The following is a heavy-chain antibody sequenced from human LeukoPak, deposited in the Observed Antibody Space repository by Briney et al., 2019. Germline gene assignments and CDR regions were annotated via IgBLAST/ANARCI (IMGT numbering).Heavy chain of an antibody. J-gene: IGHJ6*03. D-gene: IGHD4-11*01. Sequence: SETLSLTCTVSGGSISSYYWSWIRQPAGKGLEWIGRIYTSGSTNYNPSLKSRVTMSVDTSKNQFSLKLSSVTAADTAVYYCARVDDYSNERYYYYYMDVWGKGTTVIVSS. CDR2: IYTSGST. CDR3: ARVDDYSNERYYYYYMDV. V-gene: IGHV4-4*07. CDR1: GGSISSYY.